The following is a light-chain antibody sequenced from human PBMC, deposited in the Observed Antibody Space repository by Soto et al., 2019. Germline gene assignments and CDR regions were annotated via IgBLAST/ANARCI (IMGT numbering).Light chain of an antibody. J-gene: IGKJ4*01. CDR2: GAS. CDR1: QSVSSSY. V-gene: IGKV3D-20*02. CDR3: QQRSNWPPVT. Sequence: IVLTQSPGTLSLSPGERATLSCRASQSVSSSYLAWYQQKPGQAPRLLIYGASSRATGIPDRFSGSGSGTDFTLTISSLEPEDFAVYYCQQRSNWPPVTFGGGTKVDIK.